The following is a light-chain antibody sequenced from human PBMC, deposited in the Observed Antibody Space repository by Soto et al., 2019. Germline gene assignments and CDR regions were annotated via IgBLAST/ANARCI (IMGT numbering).Light chain of an antibody. Sequence: DIQMTQSPSSLSASVGDRVTITCRASQSITKYLNWYRQKPGKAPELLIYGAATLQSGVPSRFSGSGSGTDFTLTISSLQPEDFATYYCQQSYGTLYTFGQGTKVDIK. V-gene: IGKV1-39*01. CDR3: QQSYGTLYT. J-gene: IGKJ2*01. CDR1: QSITKY. CDR2: GAA.